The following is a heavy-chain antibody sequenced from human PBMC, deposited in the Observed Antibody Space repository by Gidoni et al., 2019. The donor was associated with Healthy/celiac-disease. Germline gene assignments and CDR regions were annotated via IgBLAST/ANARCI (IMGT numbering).Heavy chain of an antibody. CDR3: ATRGTYYYGSGSHPVDY. D-gene: IGHD3-10*01. Sequence: STYYNPSLKSRVTISVDTSKNQFSLKLSSVTAADTAVYYCATRGTYYYGSGSHPVDYWGQGTLVTVSS. V-gene: IGHV4-39*01. J-gene: IGHJ4*02. CDR2: ST.